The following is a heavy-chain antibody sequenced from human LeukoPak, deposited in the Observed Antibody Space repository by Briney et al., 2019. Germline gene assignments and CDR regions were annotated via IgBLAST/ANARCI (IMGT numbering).Heavy chain of an antibody. CDR1: GFMFNNYA. J-gene: IGHJ4*02. V-gene: IGHV3-23*01. D-gene: IGHD6-13*01. CDR2: ISGLGGSA. Sequence: PGGSLRLSCAASGFMFNNYAMNWVRQAPGKGLEWVSGISGLGGSAYYAASVKGRFTISRDNSGDTLFLQLNNLRVEDTAIYFCARRGGSSWSSFDYWSQGTLVTVSS. CDR3: ARRGGSSWSSFDY.